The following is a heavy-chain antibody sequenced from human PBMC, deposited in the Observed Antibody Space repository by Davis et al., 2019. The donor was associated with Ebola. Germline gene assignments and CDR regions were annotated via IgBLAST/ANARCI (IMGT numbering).Heavy chain of an antibody. J-gene: IGHJ6*02. CDR3: ASNYYAMDV. V-gene: IGHV3-30*04. CDR2: ISADGSGK. CDR1: GFTFSRFG. Sequence: PGGSLRLSCAASGFTFSRFGMHWVRQAPGKGLECVAVISADGSGKYYVDSVKGRFSISRDNSKNTLYLQMNSLRAEDTAVYYCASNYYAMDVWGRGTTVTVSS.